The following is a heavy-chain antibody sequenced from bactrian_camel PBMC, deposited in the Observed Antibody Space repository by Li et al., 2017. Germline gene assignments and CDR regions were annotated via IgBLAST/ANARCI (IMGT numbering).Heavy chain of an antibody. CDR2: ISVLNGDE. V-gene: IGHV3S68*01. D-gene: IGHD6*01. CDR1: ERRYSRNC. Sequence: HVQLVESGGGSVQAGGSLRLSCALSERRYSRNCMGWFRQAPGKEREGVARISVLNGDEYYADSVKGRFTISQGDAKNISYLQMTSLKPEDTALYYCAALCITYGSSCYSAVLLPRPYNYWGQGTQVTVS. CDR3: AALCITYGSSCYSAVLLPRPYNY. J-gene: IGHJ4*01.